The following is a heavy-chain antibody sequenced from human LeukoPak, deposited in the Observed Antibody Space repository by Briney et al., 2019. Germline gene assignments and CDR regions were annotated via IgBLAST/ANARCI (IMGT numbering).Heavy chain of an antibody. CDR1: GYYISNGYY. V-gene: IGHV4-38-2*02. D-gene: IGHD3-10*01. J-gene: IGHJ4*02. Sequence: PSETLSLTCVVSGYYISNGYYWGCIRQSPGKGLDWIGTIYHSGSTYYNPSLKSRVTVSVDTSKNEFSLKLRSVTAADTAVYYCARDRRLLGEPSWYFEYRGQGTPVIVSS. CDR3: ARDRRLLGEPSWYFEY. CDR2: IYHSGST.